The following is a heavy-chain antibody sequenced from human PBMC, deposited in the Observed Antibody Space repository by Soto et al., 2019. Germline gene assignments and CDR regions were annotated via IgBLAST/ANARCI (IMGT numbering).Heavy chain of an antibody. V-gene: IGHV4-59*01. CDR3: ARGRSMGYYFWSGGIRGGYYYYYYMDV. CDR1: GGSISSYY. D-gene: IGHD3-3*01. CDR2: IYYSGST. Sequence: PSETLSLTCTVSGGSISSYYWSWIRQPPGKGLEWIGYIYYSGSTNYNPSLKSRVTISVDTSKNQFSLKLSSVTAADTAVYYCARGRSMGYYFWSGGIRGGYYYYYYMDVWGKGTTVTVSS. J-gene: IGHJ6*03.